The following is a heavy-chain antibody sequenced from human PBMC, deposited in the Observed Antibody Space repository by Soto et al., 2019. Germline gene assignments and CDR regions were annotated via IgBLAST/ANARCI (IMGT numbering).Heavy chain of an antibody. D-gene: IGHD6-25*01. CDR3: ARDPHYSSGGPWYFDL. J-gene: IGHJ2*01. V-gene: IGHV1-3*01. Sequence: QVQLVQSGAEVKKPGASVKVSCKASGYTFTSYAMHWVRQAPGQRLEWMGWINAGNGNTKYSQKFQGRVTITRDTSASTAYMELSSLRSEDTAVYYCARDPHYSSGGPWYFDLWGRGTLVTVSS. CDR1: GYTFTSYA. CDR2: INAGNGNT.